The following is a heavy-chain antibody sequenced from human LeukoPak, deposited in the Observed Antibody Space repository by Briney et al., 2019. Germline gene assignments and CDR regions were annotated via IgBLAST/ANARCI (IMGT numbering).Heavy chain of an antibody. J-gene: IGHJ3*02. CDR2: ISYDGSNK. V-gene: IGHV3-30*18. Sequence: PGGSLRLSCAASGFTFSSYGMHWVRQAPGKGLEWVAVISYDGSNKYYADSVKGRFTISRDDSKNTLYLQMNSLRAEDTAVYYCAKVAFDIWGQGTMVTVSS. CDR3: AKVAFDI. CDR1: GFTFSSYG.